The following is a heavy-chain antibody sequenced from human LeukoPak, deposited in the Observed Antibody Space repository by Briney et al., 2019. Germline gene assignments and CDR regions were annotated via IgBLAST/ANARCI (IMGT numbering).Heavy chain of an antibody. V-gene: IGHV1-18*01. CDR3: ARALLWFGEPSHIDY. CDR1: GYTFTSYG. CDR2: ITAYNDNT. D-gene: IGHD3-10*01. J-gene: IGHJ4*02. Sequence: VASVKVSFKASGYTFTSYGISWVRQAPGQGLEWMGWITAYNDNTNYAQKLQGRVTMTTDTSTSTAYMELRSLRSDDTAVYYCARALLWFGEPSHIDYWGQGTLVTASS.